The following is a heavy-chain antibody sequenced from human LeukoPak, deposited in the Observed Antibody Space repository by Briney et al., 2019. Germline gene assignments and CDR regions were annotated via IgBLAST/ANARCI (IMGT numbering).Heavy chain of an antibody. CDR2: INPSGGST. CDR3: ARVPYCTNGVCYTHYYFDY. J-gene: IGHJ4*02. CDR1: GYTFTIYG. Sequence: GASVTVSCKASGYTFTIYGISWVRQAPGQGLEWMGIINPSGGSTSYAQKFQGRVTMTRDTSTSTVYMELSSLRSEDTAVYYCARVPYCTNGVCYTHYYFDYWGQGTLVTVSS. V-gene: IGHV1-46*01. D-gene: IGHD2-8*01.